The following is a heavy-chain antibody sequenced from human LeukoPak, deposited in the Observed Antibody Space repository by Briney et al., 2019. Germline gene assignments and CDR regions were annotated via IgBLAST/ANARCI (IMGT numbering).Heavy chain of an antibody. Sequence: GRSLRLSCAASGFTFSSYGMHWVRQAPGKGLEWVAVIWYVGSNKYYADSVKGRFTISRDNSKNTLYLQMNSLRAEDTAVYYCARDRGYHDSSGYYPHFDYWGQGTLVTVSS. V-gene: IGHV3-33*01. CDR2: IWYVGSNK. CDR1: GFTFSSYG. CDR3: ARDRGYHDSSGYYPHFDY. D-gene: IGHD3-22*01. J-gene: IGHJ4*02.